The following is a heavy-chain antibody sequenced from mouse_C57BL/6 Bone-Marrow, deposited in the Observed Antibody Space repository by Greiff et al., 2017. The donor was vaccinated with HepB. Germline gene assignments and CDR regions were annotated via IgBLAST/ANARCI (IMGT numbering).Heavy chain of an antibody. J-gene: IGHJ3*01. D-gene: IGHD2-1*01. CDR1: GFTFSSYA. V-gene: IGHV5-4*01. CDR2: ISDGGSYT. Sequence: EVQLVESGGGLVKPGGSLKLSCAASGFTFSSYAMSWVRQTPEKRLEWVATISDGGSYTYYPDNVKGRFTISRDNAKNNLYLQMSHLKSEDTAMYYCARYYGNPAWFAYWGQGTLVTVSA. CDR3: ARYYGNPAWFAY.